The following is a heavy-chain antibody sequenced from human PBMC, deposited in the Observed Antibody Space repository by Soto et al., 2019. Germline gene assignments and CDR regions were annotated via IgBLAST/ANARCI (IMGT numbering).Heavy chain of an antibody. Sequence: GGSLRLSCAASGFTVSSNYMSWVRQAPGKGLEWVSVIYSGGSTYYAHSVKGRFTISRDKSKNTLYLQMNSLRAEDTAVYYCARSMGDILTGYYLAGFDYWGQGTLVTVSS. CDR1: GFTVSSNY. CDR3: ARSMGDILTGYYLAGFDY. D-gene: IGHD3-9*01. J-gene: IGHJ4*02. CDR2: IYSGGST. V-gene: IGHV3-66*01.